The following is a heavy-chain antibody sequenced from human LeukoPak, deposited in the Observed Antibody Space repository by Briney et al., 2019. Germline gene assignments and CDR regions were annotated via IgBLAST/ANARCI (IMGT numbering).Heavy chain of an antibody. CDR1: GGTFSSYA. CDR3: ARAWAACGGDCYSLFGFDY. Sequence: SVKVSCKASGGTFSSYAIGWVRQAPGQGLEWMGGIIPIFGTANYAQKFQGRVTITTDESTSTAYMELSSLRSEDTAVYYCARAWAACGGDCYSLFGFDYWGQGTLVTVSS. V-gene: IGHV1-69*05. D-gene: IGHD2-21*02. CDR2: IIPIFGTA. J-gene: IGHJ4*02.